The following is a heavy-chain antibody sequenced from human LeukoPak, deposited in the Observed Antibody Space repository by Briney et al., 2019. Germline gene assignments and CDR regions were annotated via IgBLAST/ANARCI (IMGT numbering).Heavy chain of an antibody. D-gene: IGHD3-10*01. CDR2: ISAYNGNT. J-gene: IGHJ1*01. CDR1: GYTFTSYG. CDR3: ARVTRAKVSNHFQH. V-gene: IGHV1-18*01. Sequence: GASVKVSCKASGYTFTSYGISWVRQAPGQGLEWMGWISAYNGNTNYAQKLQGRVTMTTDTSTSTAYMELRSLGSDDTAVYYCARVTRAKVSNHFQHWGQGTLVTVSS.